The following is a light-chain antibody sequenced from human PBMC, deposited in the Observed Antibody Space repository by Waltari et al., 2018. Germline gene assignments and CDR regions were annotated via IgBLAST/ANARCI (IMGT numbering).Light chain of an antibody. J-gene: IGKJ2*01. CDR3: QQYDSSHHYT. Sequence: EIVLTQFRGTLSLSPGERATLSCRASQSVSSTYLGWYHQRPGQSPRLLMYRTSSRATGIPDRFRGSGSGADFTLTISRLEPEDSGVYYCQQYDSSHHYTFGPGTKLEIK. V-gene: IGKV3-20*01. CDR2: RTS. CDR1: QSVSSTY.